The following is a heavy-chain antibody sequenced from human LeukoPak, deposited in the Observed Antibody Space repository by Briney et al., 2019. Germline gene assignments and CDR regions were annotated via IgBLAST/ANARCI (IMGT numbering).Heavy chain of an antibody. V-gene: IGHV3-30-3*01. CDR1: GFTFTSYA. J-gene: IGHJ3*02. CDR3: ARALGAMVTFDAFDI. CDR2: ISYDGSNK. D-gene: IGHD5-18*01. Sequence: GRSLRLSCAASGFTFTSYAMHWVRQAPGKGLEWVAVISYDGSNKYYADSVKGRFTISRDNSKNTLYLQMNSLRAEDTAVYYCARALGAMVTFDAFDIWGQGTMVTVSS.